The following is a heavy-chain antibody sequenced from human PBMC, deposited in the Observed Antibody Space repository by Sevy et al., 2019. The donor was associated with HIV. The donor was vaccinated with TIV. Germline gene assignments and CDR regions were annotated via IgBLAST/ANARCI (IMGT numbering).Heavy chain of an antibody. CDR3: ARDSTPYYYDSSGYQSPYFDY. Sequence: ASVKVSCKASGYTFTGYYMHWVRQAPGQGLEWMGWINPNSGGTNYAQKFQGRVTMTRDTSISTAYMELSRLRSDDMAVYYCARDSTPYYYDSSGYQSPYFDYWGQGTLVTVSS. CDR2: INPNSGGT. D-gene: IGHD3-22*01. CDR1: GYTFTGYY. V-gene: IGHV1-2*02. J-gene: IGHJ4*02.